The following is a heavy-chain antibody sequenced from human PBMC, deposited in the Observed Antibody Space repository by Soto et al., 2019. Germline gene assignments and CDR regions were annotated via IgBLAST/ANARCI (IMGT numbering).Heavy chain of an antibody. CDR1: GFIVSSNY. D-gene: IGHD3-3*01. CDR3: ARGPIFGVVIPLYGMDV. J-gene: IGHJ6*02. V-gene: IGHV3-53*01. CDR2: IYSGGST. Sequence: PGGSLRLSCAASGFIVSSNYMSWVRQAPGKGLEWVSVIYSGGSTYYADSVKGRFTISRDNSKNTLYLQMNSLRAEDTAVYYCARGPIFGVVIPLYGMDVWGQGTTVTVSS.